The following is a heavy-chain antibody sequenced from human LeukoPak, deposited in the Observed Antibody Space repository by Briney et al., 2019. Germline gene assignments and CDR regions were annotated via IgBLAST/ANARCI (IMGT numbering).Heavy chain of an antibody. V-gene: IGHV3-49*04. J-gene: IGHJ3*02. CDR3: TQPVRGVILRPGYAFDI. CDR1: GFTFGDYA. CDR2: IRSKAYGGTT. D-gene: IGHD3-10*01. Sequence: GGSLRLSCTASGFTFGDYAMSWVRQAPGKGLEWVGFIRSKAYGGTTEYAASVKGRFTISRDDSKSIAYLQMNSLKTEDTAVYYCTQPVRGVILRPGYAFDIWGQGTMVTVSS.